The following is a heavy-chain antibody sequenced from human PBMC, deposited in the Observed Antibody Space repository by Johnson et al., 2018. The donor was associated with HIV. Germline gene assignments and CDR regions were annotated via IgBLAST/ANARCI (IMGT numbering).Heavy chain of an antibody. J-gene: IGHJ3*02. Sequence: QVRLVESGGGLVKPGGSLRLSCAASGFTFSNAWMSWVRQAPGKGLEWVAVVWSDGINKYYADSVKGRFTISRDNSKNTLYLQMNSLRAEDTAVYYCAREDSAFDIWGHGTTVTVSS. CDR3: AREDSAFDI. CDR1: GFTFSNAW. CDR2: VWSDGINK. V-gene: IGHV3-33*08.